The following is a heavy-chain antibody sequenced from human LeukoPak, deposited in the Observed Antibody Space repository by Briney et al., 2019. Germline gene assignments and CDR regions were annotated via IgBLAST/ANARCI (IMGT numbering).Heavy chain of an antibody. D-gene: IGHD5-24*01. V-gene: IGHV3-74*01. Sequence: GGSLRLSCAASGFTFSSYWMHWVRHAPGKGLVWVSRINSDGSSTSYADSVKGRFTISRDNAKNTLYLQMSSLRAEDTAVYYCAGDRLQGHNWFDPWGQGTLVTVSS. CDR3: AGDRLQGHNWFDP. CDR2: INSDGSST. CDR1: GFTFSSYW. J-gene: IGHJ5*02.